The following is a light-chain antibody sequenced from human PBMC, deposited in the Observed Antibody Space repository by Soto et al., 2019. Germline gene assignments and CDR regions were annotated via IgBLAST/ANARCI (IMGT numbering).Light chain of an antibody. CDR2: DVS. J-gene: IGLJ1*01. CDR3: ISYTSSSTLYV. V-gene: IGLV2-14*01. Sequence: QSALTQPASVSGSPGQSITISCTGTSSDVGGYNYVSWYQQHPGKAPKLMIYDVSNRPSGVSNRFSGSKSGNTGSLTISGLQAEDEADYYCISYTSSSTLYVFGTGTKLTVL. CDR1: SSDVGGYNY.